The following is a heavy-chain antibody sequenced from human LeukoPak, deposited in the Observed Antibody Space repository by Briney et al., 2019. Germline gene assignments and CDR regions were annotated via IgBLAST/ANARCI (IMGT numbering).Heavy chain of an antibody. CDR2: IYYIGTT. D-gene: IGHD3-3*01. CDR3: ARGALALYDFWSANDAFDI. Sequence: SETLSLTCTVSAGSVSSGNYYWHWIRQPPGEGLEWIGFIYYIGTTNYNPSLKSRVTISVDTSKNHFSLKLTSVTAADTAVYYCARGALALYDFWSANDAFDIWGQGTMVTVSS. CDR1: AGSVSSGNYY. J-gene: IGHJ3*02. V-gene: IGHV4-61*03.